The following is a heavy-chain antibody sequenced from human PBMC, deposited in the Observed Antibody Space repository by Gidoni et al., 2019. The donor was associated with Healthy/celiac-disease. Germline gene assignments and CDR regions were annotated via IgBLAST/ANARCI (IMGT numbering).Heavy chain of an antibody. D-gene: IGHD3-3*01. CDR3: AKLIDDFWSGSEAGYYYGMDV. V-gene: IGHV3-30*18. J-gene: IGHJ6*02. Sequence: GFTFSSYGMHWVRQAPGKGLEWVAVISYDGSNKYYADSVKGRFTISRDNSKNTLYLQMNSLRAEDTAVYYCAKLIDDFWSGSEAGYYYGMDVWGQGTTVTVSS. CDR2: ISYDGSNK. CDR1: GFTFSSYG.